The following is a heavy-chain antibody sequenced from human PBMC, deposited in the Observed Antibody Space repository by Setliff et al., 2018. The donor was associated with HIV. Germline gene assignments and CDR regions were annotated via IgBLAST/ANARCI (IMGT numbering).Heavy chain of an antibody. D-gene: IGHD2-2*01. CDR2: IYNSVTT. V-gene: IGHV4-59*01. CDR1: GASISSNT. J-gene: IGHJ5*02. Sequence: LSLTCIVSGASISSNTWSWIRQAPGKGLQWIGFIYNSVTTNYNPSLKSRVTISLDTSKNQFSLKLTSVTAADTAVYYCAGGGTSSNWFGPWGQGTLVTVSS. CDR3: AGGGTSSNWFGP.